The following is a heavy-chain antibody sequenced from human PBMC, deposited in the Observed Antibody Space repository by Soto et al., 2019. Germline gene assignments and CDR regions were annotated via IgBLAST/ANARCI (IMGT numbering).Heavy chain of an antibody. J-gene: IGHJ4*02. CDR3: ARGRVGYCSGGSCYYFDY. D-gene: IGHD2-15*01. Sequence: SETLSLTCAVYGGSFSGYYWSWIRQPPGKGLEWIGEINHSGSTNYNPSLKSRVTISVDTSKNQFSLKLSSVTAADTAVYYCARGRVGYCSGGSCYYFDYWGQGPLVTVSS. CDR2: INHSGST. CDR1: GGSFSGYY. V-gene: IGHV4-34*01.